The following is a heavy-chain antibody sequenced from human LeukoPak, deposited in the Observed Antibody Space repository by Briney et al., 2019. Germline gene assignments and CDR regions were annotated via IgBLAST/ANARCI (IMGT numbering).Heavy chain of an antibody. CDR1: GYTFTSYG. CDR3: AGSTISANAFDI. V-gene: IGHV1-18*01. Sequence: ASVKVSCKASGYTFTSYGISWVRQAPGQGLEWMGWISAYNGNTNYAQKLQGRVTMTTDTSTSTAYMELSSLRSEDTAVYYCAGSTISANAFDIWGQGTMVTVSS. CDR2: ISAYNGNT. J-gene: IGHJ3*02. D-gene: IGHD1/OR15-1a*01.